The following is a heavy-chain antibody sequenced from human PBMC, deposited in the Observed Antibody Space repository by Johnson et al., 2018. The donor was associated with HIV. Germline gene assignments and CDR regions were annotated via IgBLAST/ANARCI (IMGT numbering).Heavy chain of an antibody. CDR2: IYSGGST. CDR3: ARDRRAYDAFDI. CDR1: GFTVSSNY. V-gene: IGHV3-53*01. Sequence: VQLVESGGGLIQPGGSLRLSCAASGFTVSSNYMRWVRPAPGKGLYWVSVIYSGGSTYYADSVKGRFTSSRENAKNSLYLQMSSLGAEDSALYYCARDRRAYDAFDIWGQGTMVTVSS. J-gene: IGHJ3*02.